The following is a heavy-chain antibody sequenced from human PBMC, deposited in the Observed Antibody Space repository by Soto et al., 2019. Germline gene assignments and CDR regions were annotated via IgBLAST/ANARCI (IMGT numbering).Heavy chain of an antibody. CDR2: ISPDGSDK. V-gene: IGHV3-7*01. CDR1: GFSFSSYW. CDR3: AIARIER. J-gene: IGHJ2*01. Sequence: EVQLVESGGGLVQPGGSLRLSCAASGFSFSSYWMTWVRQAPGKGLEWVANISPDGSDKYYVDSVKGRFTISRDHVKNSLYLQVTSLRVDDTALYDCAIARIERWGRGTLVTVSS.